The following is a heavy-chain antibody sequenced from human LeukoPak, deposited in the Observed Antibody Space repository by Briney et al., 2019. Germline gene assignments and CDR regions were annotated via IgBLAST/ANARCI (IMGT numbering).Heavy chain of an antibody. J-gene: IGHJ4*02. CDR3: ARVVSSGRGYYFDY. Sequence: GGSLRLSCAASGFTFSSYSMNWVRQAPGKGLEWVSSISSSSSYIYYADSVKGRFTISGDNAKNSLYLQMNSLRAEDTAVYYCARVVSSGRGYYFDYWGQGTLVTVSS. V-gene: IGHV3-21*01. D-gene: IGHD3-22*01. CDR2: ISSSSSYI. CDR1: GFTFSSYS.